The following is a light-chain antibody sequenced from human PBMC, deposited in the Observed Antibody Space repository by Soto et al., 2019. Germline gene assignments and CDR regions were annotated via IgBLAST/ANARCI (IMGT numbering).Light chain of an antibody. J-gene: IGKJ3*01. V-gene: IGKV3-20*01. CDR2: GAS. CDR3: QQFGMSPLT. CDR1: QSVSSSY. Sequence: EIVLTQSPGTLSLSPGERATLSCRASQSVSSSYLAWYLQKPGQAPRLLIYGASSRATWIPDRFSGSGSRKPFTLTISRVETEHFVAYYFQQFGMSPLTFGPRTKVDI.